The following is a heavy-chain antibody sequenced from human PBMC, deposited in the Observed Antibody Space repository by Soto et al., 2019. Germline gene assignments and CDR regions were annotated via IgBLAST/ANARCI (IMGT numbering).Heavy chain of an antibody. CDR1: GGSISSYY. D-gene: IGHD6-13*01. CDR3: ARGGSSWYNWFDP. CDR2: IYYSGST. Sequence: SETLSLTCTVSGGSISSYYWSWIRQPPGKGLEWIGYIYYSGSTNYNPSLKSRVTISVDTSKNQFSLKLSSVTAADTAVYYCARGGSSWYNWFDPWGQGTLVTVSS. J-gene: IGHJ5*02. V-gene: IGHV4-59*01.